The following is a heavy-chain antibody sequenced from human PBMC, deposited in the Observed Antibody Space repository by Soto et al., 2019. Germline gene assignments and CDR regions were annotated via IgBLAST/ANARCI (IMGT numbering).Heavy chain of an antibody. CDR3: AQLLTPRPHAFDI. J-gene: IGHJ3*02. CDR1: GYTFTSYG. V-gene: IGHV1-18*01. D-gene: IGHD1-1*01. CDR2: ISAYNGNT. Sequence: VKVSCKASGYTFTSYGISWVRQAPGQGLEWMGWISAYNGNTNYAQKLQGRVTMTTDTSTSTAYMELRSLRSDDTAVYYCAQLLTPRPHAFDIWGQGTMVTVSS.